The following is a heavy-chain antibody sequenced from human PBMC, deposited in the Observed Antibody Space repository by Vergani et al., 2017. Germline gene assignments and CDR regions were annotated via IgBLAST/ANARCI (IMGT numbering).Heavy chain of an antibody. CDR3: ARASLYCSSTSCYVDYYYYGMDV. CDR1: GYTFTRYA. V-gene: IGHV7-4-1*02. D-gene: IGHD2-2*01. CDR2: INTNTGNP. Sequence: QVQLVQSGSELKKPGASVKVSCKASGYTFTRYAMNWVRQAPGQGLEWMGWINTNTGNPTYAQGFTGRFVFSLDTSVSTAYLQISSLKAEDTAVYYCARASLYCSSTSCYVDYYYYGMDVWGQGTTVTVSS. J-gene: IGHJ6*02.